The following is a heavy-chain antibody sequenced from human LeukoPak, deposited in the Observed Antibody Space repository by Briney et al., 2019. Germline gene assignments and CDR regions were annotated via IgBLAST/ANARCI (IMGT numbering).Heavy chain of an antibody. CDR2: INPSGGST. CDR1: GYTFTSYY. J-gene: IGHJ5*02. CDR3: WSVFDSSGYYVRGWFDP. Sequence: ASVKVSCKASGYTFTSYYMHWVRQAPGPGPEWVGIINPSGGSTSYAQKFQGRVTMTRDKSTSKDYMELSSLRSADTAAYYCWSVFDSSGYYVRGWFDPWGQGTLVTVPS. D-gene: IGHD3-22*01. V-gene: IGHV1-46*01.